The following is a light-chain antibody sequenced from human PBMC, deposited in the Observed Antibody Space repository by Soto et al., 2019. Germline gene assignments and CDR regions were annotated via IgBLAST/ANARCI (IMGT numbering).Light chain of an antibody. CDR2: KAS. J-gene: IGKJ1*01. CDR3: QQYNYYSRT. Sequence: DIQMTQSPSTLSASVADRVTITCRASQSISTWLAWYQQKPGKAPKLLIYKASSLQSGVPSRFSGSGSGTEFTLTNSNLQPDDFATYYCQQYNYYSRTFGQGTKVEI. V-gene: IGKV1-5*03. CDR1: QSISTW.